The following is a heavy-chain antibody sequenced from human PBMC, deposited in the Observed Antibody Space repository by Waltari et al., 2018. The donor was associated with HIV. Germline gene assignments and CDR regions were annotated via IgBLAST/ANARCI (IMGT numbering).Heavy chain of an antibody. CDR3: AKPAAMASYGMDV. V-gene: IGHV3-30*18. D-gene: IGHD5-18*01. CDR2: ISYAGRNK. Sequence: QVQLVESGGGVVQPGRSLRLSCAASGFTFSSYGMHWVRQTPGKGLEWVAGISYAGRNKYSADSVKGRFTISRDNSKNTLYLQMNSLRAEDTAVYYCAKPAAMASYGMDVWGQGTTVTVSS. CDR1: GFTFSSYG. J-gene: IGHJ6*02.